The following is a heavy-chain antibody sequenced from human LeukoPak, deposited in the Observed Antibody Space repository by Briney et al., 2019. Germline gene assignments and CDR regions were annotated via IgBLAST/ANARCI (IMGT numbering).Heavy chain of an antibody. CDR3: ASDLGYCSNTSCYTARDY. CDR1: GGSISSGGYS. J-gene: IGHJ4*02. CDR2: LYHSGST. Sequence: PSQTLSLTCAVSGGSISSGGYSWNWIRQPPGTGLEWIGYLYHSGSTYYNPSLKSRVTISVDRSKNQFSLKLSSVTAADTAVYYCASDLGYCSNTSCYTARDYWGQGTLVTVSS. V-gene: IGHV4-30-2*01. D-gene: IGHD2-2*02.